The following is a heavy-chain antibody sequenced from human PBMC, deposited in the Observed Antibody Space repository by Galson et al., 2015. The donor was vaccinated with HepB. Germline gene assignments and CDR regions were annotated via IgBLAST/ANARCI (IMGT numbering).Heavy chain of an antibody. CDR1: GFTFSDYS. V-gene: IGHV3-11*06. D-gene: IGHD3-16*01. CDR3: ARDLGAYDFFDY. Sequence: LRLSCAASGFTFSDYSMTWIRQAPGKGLEWVSYISGSTTYTNYADSVKGRFTISRDNAKNSLYLQMNSLRAEDTAVYYCARDLGAYDFFDYWGQGTLVTVSS. CDR2: ISGSTTYT. J-gene: IGHJ4*02.